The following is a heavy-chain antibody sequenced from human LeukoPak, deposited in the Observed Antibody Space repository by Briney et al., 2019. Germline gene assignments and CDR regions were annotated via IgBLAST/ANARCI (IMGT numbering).Heavy chain of an antibody. CDR2: IYYSGST. D-gene: IGHD3-10*01. J-gene: IGHJ2*01. V-gene: IGHV4-61*01. CDR3: ARVPYYYGSGTEYWYFDL. Sequence: SETLSLTCTVSGGSVSSGSYYWRWIRQPPGKGLEWIGYIYYSGSTNYNPSLKSRVTISVDTSKNQFSLKLSSVTAADTAVYYCARVPYYYGSGTEYWYFDLWGRGTLVTVSS. CDR1: GGSVSSGSYY.